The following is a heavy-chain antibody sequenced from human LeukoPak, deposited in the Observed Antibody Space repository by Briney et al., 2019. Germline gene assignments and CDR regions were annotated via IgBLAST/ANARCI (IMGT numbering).Heavy chain of an antibody. V-gene: IGHV3-15*01. D-gene: IGHD5-24*01. J-gene: IGHJ4*02. Sequence: GGSLRLSCAASGLTFSSYAMHWVRQAPGKGLEWVGHIKSKTDGGTTDYAAPVKGRFTISRDDSKNTLYLQMDSLKTEDTAVYYCTTEAGDDWGQGTLVTVSS. CDR3: TTEAGDD. CDR2: IKSKTDGGTT. CDR1: GLTFSSYA.